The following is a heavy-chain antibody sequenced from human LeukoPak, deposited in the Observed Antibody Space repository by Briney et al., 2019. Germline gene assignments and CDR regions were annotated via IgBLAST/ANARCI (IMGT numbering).Heavy chain of an antibody. J-gene: IGHJ3*02. D-gene: IGHD2-21*01. CDR3: TTDVMDI. V-gene: IGHV3-15*01. CDR1: GFTFSSYG. Sequence: GRSLRLSCAASGFTFSSYGMHWVRQAPGKGLEWVGRIKSNTDGGTIDFTAPVRGRFAISRDDSRNTVSLQMNSLKTEDTAVYYCTTDVMDIWGQGTMVTVSS. CDR2: IKSNTDGGTI.